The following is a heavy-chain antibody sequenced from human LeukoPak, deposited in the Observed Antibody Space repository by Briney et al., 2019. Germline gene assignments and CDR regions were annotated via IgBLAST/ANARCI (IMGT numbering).Heavy chain of an antibody. J-gene: IGHJ4*02. Sequence: GGSLRLSCAASGFTFSNYAMSWVRQAPGKGLEWVSAISGSGGSTYYADSVKGRFTISRDNSKNTLYLQMNSLRAEDTAVYYCAKDPYYYDSSGYYASDYFDYWGQGTLVTVSS. CDR3: AKDPYYYDSSGYYASDYFDY. D-gene: IGHD3-22*01. CDR1: GFTFSNYA. V-gene: IGHV3-23*01. CDR2: ISGSGGST.